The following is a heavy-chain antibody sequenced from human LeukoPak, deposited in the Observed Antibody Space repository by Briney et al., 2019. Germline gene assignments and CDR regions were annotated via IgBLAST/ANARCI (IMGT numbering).Heavy chain of an antibody. CDR2: ISGTSSTI. D-gene: IGHD3-16*01. V-gene: IGHV3-48*02. J-gene: IGHJ4*02. CDR3: AKGSRIWGNYYFDF. CDR1: GLTFSTYS. Sequence: GGSLRLSCVASGLTFSTYSMNWVRQAPGKGLEWVSYISGTSSTIYYADSVKGRFTISRDNAKNSLYLQMNSLRDEDMAVYYCAKGSRIWGNYYFDFWGQGTLVTVSS.